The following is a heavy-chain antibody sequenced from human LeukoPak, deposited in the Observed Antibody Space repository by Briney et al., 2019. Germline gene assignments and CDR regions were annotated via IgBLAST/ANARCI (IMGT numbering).Heavy chain of an antibody. D-gene: IGHD3-3*01. CDR2: ISYDGSNK. Sequence: GGSLRLSCAASGFTFSNYGMHWVRQAPGKGLEWVAVISYDGSNKYYADSVKGRFTISRDNSKNTLYLQMNSLRAEDTAVYYCAKDYDFWSGYSFDYWGQGTLVTVSS. CDR3: AKDYDFWSGYSFDY. V-gene: IGHV3-30*18. CDR1: GFTFSNYG. J-gene: IGHJ4*02.